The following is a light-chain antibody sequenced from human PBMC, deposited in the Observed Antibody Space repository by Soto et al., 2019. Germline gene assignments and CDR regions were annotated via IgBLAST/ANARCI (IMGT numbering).Light chain of an antibody. CDR3: QQYDNLPPTWT. Sequence: DIQMTQSPSSLSASVGERVTITCQASHDISDSLIWYQHKPGKAPKLLIYDASNLETGVPSRFSGIGSGTHFTFTISSLQPEDIATYYCQQYDNLPPTWTFGQGTKVEIE. V-gene: IGKV1-33*01. J-gene: IGKJ1*01. CDR2: DAS. CDR1: HDISDS.